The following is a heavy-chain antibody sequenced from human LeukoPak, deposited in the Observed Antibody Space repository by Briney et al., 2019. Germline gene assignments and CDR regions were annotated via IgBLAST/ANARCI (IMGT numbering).Heavy chain of an antibody. CDR3: TRDKTPRGVRSINYYYYMDV. Sequence: GGSLRLSCTASGFTFGDYAMSWFRQAPGKGLEWVGFIRSKAYGGTTEYAASVKGRFTISRDDSKSIAYLQMNSLKTEDTAVYYCTRDKTPRGVRSINYYYYMDVWGKGTTVTVSS. J-gene: IGHJ6*03. CDR2: IRSKAYGGTT. V-gene: IGHV3-49*03. D-gene: IGHD3-10*01. CDR1: GFTFGDYA.